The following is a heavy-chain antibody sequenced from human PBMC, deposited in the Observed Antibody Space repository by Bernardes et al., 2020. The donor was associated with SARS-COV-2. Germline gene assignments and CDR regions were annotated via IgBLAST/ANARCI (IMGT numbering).Heavy chain of an antibody. CDR1: GFTFSSHD. CDR2: ISTSGDVI. CDR3: AKSMYTSGWFDF. Sequence: GGSLRLSCAASGFTFSSHDLTWVRQAPGKGLEWISGISTSGDVIYYAESVKGRFTTSRDNSKNTLSLQMHSLRAEDTAVYYCAKSMYTSGWFDFWGQGTLVTVSS. J-gene: IGHJ5*01. V-gene: IGHV3-23*01. D-gene: IGHD6-19*01.